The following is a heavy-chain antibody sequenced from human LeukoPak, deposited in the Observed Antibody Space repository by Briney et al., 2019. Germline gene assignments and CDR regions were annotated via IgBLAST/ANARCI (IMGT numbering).Heavy chain of an antibody. Sequence: PGRSLRLYCATSGFTFNTYAMNWVRQAPGKGLEWVAVISYDGSNEKYAESVRGRFTISRDNSNNMVFLQMNSLRNGDTAVYFCARSPEGVRILGIDHWGQGTLVTVSS. CDR1: GFTFNTYA. D-gene: IGHD2/OR15-2a*01. J-gene: IGHJ4*02. V-gene: IGHV3-30-3*01. CDR2: ISYDGSNE. CDR3: ARSPEGVRILGIDH.